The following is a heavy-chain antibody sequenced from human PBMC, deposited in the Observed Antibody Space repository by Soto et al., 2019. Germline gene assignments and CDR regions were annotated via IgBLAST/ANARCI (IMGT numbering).Heavy chain of an antibody. CDR3: ARETYRGFYFDY. CDR1: GFTFTDYW. D-gene: IGHD4-4*01. V-gene: IGHV3-74*01. CDR2: INSDGSRT. J-gene: IGHJ4*02. Sequence: QTGGSLRLSCAASGFTFTDYWTHWVRQAPGKGLVWVSRINSDGSRTSYADSVTGRFTISRDNAKNTLYLQMNSLRVDDTALYYCARETYRGFYFDYWGQGTLVTVSS.